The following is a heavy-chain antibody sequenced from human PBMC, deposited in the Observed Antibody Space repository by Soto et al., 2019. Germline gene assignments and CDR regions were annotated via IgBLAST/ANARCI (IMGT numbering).Heavy chain of an antibody. D-gene: IGHD3-10*01. CDR1: GGSISSRNW. CDR3: ASKFGELLADAFDI. CDR2: IYHSGST. J-gene: IGHJ3*02. V-gene: IGHV4-4*02. Sequence: QVQLQESGPGLVKPSGTLSLTCAVSGGSISSRNWWSWVRQPPGKGLEWIGEIYHSGSTNYNPSLTSRFPISVDKSKIQFSLKLSSVTAADTAVYYCASKFGELLADAFDIWGQGTMVTVSS.